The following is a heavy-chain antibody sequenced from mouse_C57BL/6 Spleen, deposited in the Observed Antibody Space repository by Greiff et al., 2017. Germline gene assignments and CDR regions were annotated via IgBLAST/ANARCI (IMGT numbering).Heavy chain of an antibody. D-gene: IGHD1-1*01. CDR2: ISDGGSYT. CDR3: AREGTTVVGPFAY. J-gene: IGHJ3*01. Sequence: DVKLVESGGGLVKPGGSLKLSCAASGFTFSSYAMSWVRQTPEKRLEWVATISDGGSYTYYPDNVKGRFTISRDNAKNNLYLQMSHLKSEDTAMYYCAREGTTVVGPFAYWGQGTLVTVSA. V-gene: IGHV5-4*01. CDR1: GFTFSSYA.